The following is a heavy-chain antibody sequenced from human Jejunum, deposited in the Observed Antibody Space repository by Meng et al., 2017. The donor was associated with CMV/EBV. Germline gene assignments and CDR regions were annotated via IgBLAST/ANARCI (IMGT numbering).Heavy chain of an antibody. CDR1: GVTCSSYA. D-gene: IGHD2-21*02. V-gene: IGHV1-69*04. J-gene: IGHJ6*02. Sequence: ASGVTCSSYAISWVRQAPGQGLEWMGRIIPVLGIANYAQNFQGRVTITADKSTSTAYMELSSLRSEDTAIYYCATVTSFYDYSMDVWGQGTTVTVSS. CDR2: IIPVLGIA. CDR3: ATVTSFYDYSMDV.